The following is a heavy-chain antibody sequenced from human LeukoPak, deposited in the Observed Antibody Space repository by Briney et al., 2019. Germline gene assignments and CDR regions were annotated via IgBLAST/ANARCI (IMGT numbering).Heavy chain of an antibody. J-gene: IGHJ6*03. Sequence: ASVKVSCKPSGYTFTGYYIQWVRQAPRQGLEWMGWINPNSGGTNYAQKFQGRVTMTRDTSICTAYMELSSLTSDDTAVYYCARGVVAATFYYYMDVWGKGTTVTVSS. CDR2: INPNSGGT. D-gene: IGHD2-15*01. CDR1: GYTFTGYY. CDR3: ARGVVAATFYYYMDV. V-gene: IGHV1-2*02.